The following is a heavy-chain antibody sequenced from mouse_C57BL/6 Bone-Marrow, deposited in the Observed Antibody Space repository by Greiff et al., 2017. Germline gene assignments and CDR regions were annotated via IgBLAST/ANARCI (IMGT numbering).Heavy chain of an antibody. J-gene: IGHJ1*03. CDR1: GFNIKDDY. CDR2: IDPENGDT. V-gene: IGHV14-4*01. Sequence: EFQLQQSGAELVRPGASVKLSCTASGFNIKDDYMHWVKQRPEQGLEWIGWIDPENGDTEYASKFQGKATITADTSSNTAYLQLSSLTSEDTAVYYCTTGGNYEYFDVWGTGTTVTVSS. CDR3: TTGGNYEYFDV. D-gene: IGHD2-1*01.